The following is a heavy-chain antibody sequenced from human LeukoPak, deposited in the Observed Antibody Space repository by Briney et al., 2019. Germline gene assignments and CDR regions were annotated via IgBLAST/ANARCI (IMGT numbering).Heavy chain of an antibody. J-gene: IGHJ4*02. CDR3: ARGDYYDSSGYYLLDY. Sequence: PSETLSLTCTVSGGSISSSSYYWGWIRQPPGKGLEWIGSIYYSGSTYYNPSLKSRVTTSVDTSKNQFSLKLSSVTAADTAMYYCARGDYYDSSGYYLLDYWGQGTLVTVSS. V-gene: IGHV4-39*01. CDR1: GGSISSSSYY. CDR2: IYYSGST. D-gene: IGHD3-22*01.